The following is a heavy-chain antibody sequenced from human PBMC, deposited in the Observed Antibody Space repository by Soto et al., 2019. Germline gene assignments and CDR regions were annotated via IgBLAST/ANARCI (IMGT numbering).Heavy chain of an antibody. Sequence: GGSLRLSCAASGFTFSSYGMHWVRQAPGKGLEWVAVISYDGSNKYYADSVKGRFTISRDNSKNTLYLQMNSLRAEDTAVYYCAKCIHPIYYGPLQNYYYYGMDVWGQGTTVTVSS. CDR3: AKCIHPIYYGPLQNYYYYGMDV. CDR2: ISYDGSNK. V-gene: IGHV3-30*18. J-gene: IGHJ6*02. CDR1: GFTFSSYG. D-gene: IGHD3-10*01.